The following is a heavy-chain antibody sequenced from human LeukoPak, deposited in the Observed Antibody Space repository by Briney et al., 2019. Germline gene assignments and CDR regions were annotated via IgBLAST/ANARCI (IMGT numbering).Heavy chain of an antibody. CDR1: GFTFSSYG. J-gene: IGHJ3*02. V-gene: IGHV3-30*02. CDR2: IRYDGSNK. CDR3: ARDDSSPTLPHDAFDI. D-gene: IGHD6-13*01. Sequence: PGGSLRLSCAASGFTFSSYGMHWVRQAPGKGLEWVAFIRYDGSNKYYADSVKGRFTISRDNAKNSLYLQMNSLRAEDTAVYYCARDDSSPTLPHDAFDIWGQGTMVTVSS.